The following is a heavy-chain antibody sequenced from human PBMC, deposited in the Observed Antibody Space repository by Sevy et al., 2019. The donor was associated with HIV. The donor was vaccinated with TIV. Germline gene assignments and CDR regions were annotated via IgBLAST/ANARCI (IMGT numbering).Heavy chain of an antibody. V-gene: IGHV4-61*01. J-gene: IGHJ4*02. CDR2: IYYSGST. Sequence: SETLSLTCTVSGDSVSGGNFYWSWIRQPPGKGLKWIGYIYYSGSTNYNPSLKSRVTISIDTSKNQFSLRLTSVTAADTAVYYCARGLFDYWGQGTLVTVSS. CDR3: ARGLFDY. CDR1: GDSVSGGNFY.